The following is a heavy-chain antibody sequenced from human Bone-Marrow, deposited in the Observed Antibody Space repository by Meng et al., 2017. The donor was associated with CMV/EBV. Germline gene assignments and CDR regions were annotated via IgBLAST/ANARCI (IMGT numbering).Heavy chain of an antibody. CDR3: ARDPPGDQGFDC. Sequence: QVQLQQSGPGLVNPSQTPSLTWAISGDSVSNNGAAWSWIRQSPSRGLEWLGRTYYRSQWYNEYPESMKGRITVTPDTSKNQFSLQLNALTPEDTAVYYCARDPPGDQGFDCWGQGTLVTVSS. CDR2: TYYRSQWYN. D-gene: IGHD3-10*01. V-gene: IGHV6-1*01. CDR1: GDSVSNNGAA. J-gene: IGHJ4*02.